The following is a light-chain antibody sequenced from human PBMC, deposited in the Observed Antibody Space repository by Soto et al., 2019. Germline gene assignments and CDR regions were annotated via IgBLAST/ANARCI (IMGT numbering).Light chain of an antibody. J-gene: IGKJ1*01. CDR3: QQRSDWPWT. CDR1: ESVTTY. Sequence: PGERGTLSCRASESVTTYLAWYQQKPGQAPRLLVYDVSNRATGIPARFSGGGSGTDFTLTISNLEPEDFAVYYCQQRSDWPWTFGQGTKVDTK. V-gene: IGKV3-11*01. CDR2: DVS.